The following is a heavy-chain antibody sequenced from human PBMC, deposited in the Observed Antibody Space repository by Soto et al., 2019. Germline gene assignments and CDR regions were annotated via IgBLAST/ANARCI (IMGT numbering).Heavy chain of an antibody. D-gene: IGHD4-17*01. CDR1: GFTFSSYS. Sequence: GGSLRLSCAASGFTFSSYSMNWVRQAPGKGLEWVSYISSSGSTIYYADSVKGRFTISRDNAKNSLYLQMNSLRDEDTAVYYCARDRTLYDYDDNYFDYWGQGTLVTVSS. CDR2: ISSSGSTI. CDR3: ARDRTLYDYDDNYFDY. J-gene: IGHJ4*02. V-gene: IGHV3-48*02.